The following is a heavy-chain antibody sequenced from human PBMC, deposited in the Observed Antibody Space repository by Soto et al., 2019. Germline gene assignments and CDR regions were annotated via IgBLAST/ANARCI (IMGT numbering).Heavy chain of an antibody. D-gene: IGHD2-15*01. CDR3: ARDRCYDGTCYSASDS. V-gene: IGHV3-48*02. Sequence: GGSLRLSCAASGFSFSTYNMDWVRQAPGKGLEWIAYISTTSFTIYYADSVKGRFTISRDNDRNSLYLEMNSLRDEDTAVYYCARDRCYDGTCYSASDSWGQGTLVTVSS. CDR1: GFSFSTYN. J-gene: IGHJ5*01. CDR2: ISTTSFTI.